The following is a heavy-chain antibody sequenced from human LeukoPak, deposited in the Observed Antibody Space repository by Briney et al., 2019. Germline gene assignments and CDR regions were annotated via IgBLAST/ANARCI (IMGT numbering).Heavy chain of an antibody. J-gene: IGHJ6*02. CDR2: INPSGGGT. CDR1: GYSFTKYW. CDR3: ARDSHGFGEWSPYFYGMDV. V-gene: IGHV1-46*01. D-gene: IGHD3-10*01. Sequence: ASVKVSCTASGYSFTKYWMHWVRQAPGQGLEWMGVINPSGGGTTYAQKFQGRVTMTRDTSTSTVYMEMSRLRYEDTAVYYCARDSHGFGEWSPYFYGMDVWGRGTTVTVSS.